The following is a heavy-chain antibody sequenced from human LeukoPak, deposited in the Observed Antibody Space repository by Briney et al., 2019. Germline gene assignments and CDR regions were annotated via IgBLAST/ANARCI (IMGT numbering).Heavy chain of an antibody. V-gene: IGHV4-39*01. CDR3: AGRGIVTGYFDF. CDR2: IFHSGST. D-gene: IGHD3-9*01. CDR1: GDSITNSNFY. J-gene: IGHJ4*02. Sequence: SETLSLTCTVSGDSITNSNFYWGWIRQSPGKGLEWIGSIFHSGSTNYNPSLKSQVTISVDTSKNQFYLRVRSVTAAETALYYCAGRGIVTGYFDFWGRGTLVTVSS.